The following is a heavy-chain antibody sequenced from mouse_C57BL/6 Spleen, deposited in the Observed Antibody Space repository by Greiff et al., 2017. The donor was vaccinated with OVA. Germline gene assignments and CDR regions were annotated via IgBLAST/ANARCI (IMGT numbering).Heavy chain of an antibody. CDR2: ISGGGGNT. CDR1: GFTFSSYT. Sequence: DVHLVESGGGLVKPGGSLKLSCAASGFTFSSYTMSWVRQTPEKRLEWVATISGGGGNTYYPDSVKGRFTISRDNAKNTLYLQMSSLRSEDTALYYCARHLIGGYAMDYWGQGTSVTVSS. V-gene: IGHV5-9*01. J-gene: IGHJ4*01. CDR3: ARHLIGGYAMDY.